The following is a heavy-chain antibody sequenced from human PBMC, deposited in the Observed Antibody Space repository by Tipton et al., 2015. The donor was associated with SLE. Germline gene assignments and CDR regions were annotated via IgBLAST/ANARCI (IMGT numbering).Heavy chain of an antibody. CDR1: GYTFTSYY. CDR3: ARVGGSYLGDY. V-gene: IGHV1-46*01. D-gene: IGHD1-26*01. Sequence: QSGPEVKKPGASVKVSCKASGYTFTSYYMHWVLQAPGQGLEWMGIINPSGGSTSYAQKFQGRVTMTRDTSTSTVYMELSSLRSEDTAVYYCARVGGSYLGDYWGQGTLVTVSS. J-gene: IGHJ4*02. CDR2: INPSGGST.